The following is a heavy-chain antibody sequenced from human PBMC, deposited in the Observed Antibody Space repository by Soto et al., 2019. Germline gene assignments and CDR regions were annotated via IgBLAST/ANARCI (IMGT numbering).Heavy chain of an antibody. V-gene: IGHV5-10-1*01. CDR1: GYSFTSYW. CDR2: IDPSDSYT. D-gene: IGHD4-17*01. J-gene: IGHJ6*02. CDR3: ASSVTTVTTRMDYYYYGMDV. Sequence: GESLKISCKGSGYSFTSYWIRWVRQMPGKGLEWMGRIDPSDSYTNYSPSFQGHVTISADKSISTAYLQWSSLKASDTAMYYCASSVTTVTTRMDYYYYGMDVWGQGTTVTVSS.